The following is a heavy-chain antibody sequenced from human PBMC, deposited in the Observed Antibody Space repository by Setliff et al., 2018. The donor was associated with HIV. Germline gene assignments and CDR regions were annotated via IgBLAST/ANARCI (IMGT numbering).Heavy chain of an antibody. Sequence: GASVKVSCKASGGTFSNYGMSWVRQAPGQGLEWMGGIIPIFGTANYAQKFQGRVTITTDESTSTAYMELSSLRSEDTAVYYCAREGRGGNSYLYYYYGMDVWGQGTTVTISS. CDR2: IIPIFGTA. J-gene: IGHJ6*02. D-gene: IGHD2-15*01. CDR1: GGTFSNYG. V-gene: IGHV1-69*05. CDR3: AREGRGGNSYLYYYYGMDV.